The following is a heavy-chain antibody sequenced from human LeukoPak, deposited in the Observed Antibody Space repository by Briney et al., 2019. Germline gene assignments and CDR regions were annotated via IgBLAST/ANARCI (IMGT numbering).Heavy chain of an antibody. V-gene: IGHV3-9*01. D-gene: IGHD4/OR15-4a*01. J-gene: IGHJ3*02. CDR3: AKDLGVGLNAFDI. CDR2: ISWNSGSI. Sequence: PGGSLRLSCAASGFTFDDYAMHWVRQAPGKGLEWVSGISWNSGSIGYADSVKGRFTISRDNAKNSLYPQMNSLRAEDTALYYCAKDLGVGLNAFDIWGQGTMVTVSS. CDR1: GFTFDDYA.